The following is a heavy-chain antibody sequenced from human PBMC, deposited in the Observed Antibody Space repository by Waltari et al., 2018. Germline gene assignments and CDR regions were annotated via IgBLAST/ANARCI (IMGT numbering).Heavy chain of an antibody. CDR2: ISYDGSNK. V-gene: IGHV3-30*01. CDR3: ARAVGATGVDAFDI. Sequence: QVQLVESGGGVVQPGRSLRLSCAASGFTFSSYAMHWVRQAPGKGLEWVAVISYDGSNKYYADSVKGRFTISRDNSKNTLYLQMNSLRAEDTAVYYCARAVGATGVDAFDIWGQGTMVTVSS. J-gene: IGHJ3*02. D-gene: IGHD1-26*01. CDR1: GFTFSSYA.